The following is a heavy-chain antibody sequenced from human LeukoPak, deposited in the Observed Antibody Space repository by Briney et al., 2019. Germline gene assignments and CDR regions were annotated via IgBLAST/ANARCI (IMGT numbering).Heavy chain of an antibody. Sequence: ASVKVSCKASGGTFSSYAISWVRQAPGKGLEWMGGIIPIFGTANYAQKFQGRVTITADKSTSTVYMELSSLRSEDTAVYDCAREVDDENYYYGMDGWGKGTTVTVAS. CDR1: GGTFSSYA. D-gene: IGHD5-12*01. J-gene: IGHJ6*04. CDR3: AREVDDENYYYGMDG. CDR2: IIPIFGTA. V-gene: IGHV1-69*06.